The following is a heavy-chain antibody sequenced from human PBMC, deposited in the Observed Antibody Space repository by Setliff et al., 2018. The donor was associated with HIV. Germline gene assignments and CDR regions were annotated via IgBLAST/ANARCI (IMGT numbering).Heavy chain of an antibody. J-gene: IGHJ6*03. V-gene: IGHV4-59*11. D-gene: IGHD3-22*01. CDR3: VSGYYDSSGYYGYYYMDV. Sequence: TLSLTCTVSGGTTSSHYWSWIRQPPGKGLEWIGYIYDSGSTNYNPSLKSRVTISVDTSKNQFSLKLSSVTAADTAVYYCVSGYYDSSGYYGYYYMDVWGKGTTVTVSS. CDR2: IYDSGST. CDR1: GGTTSSHY.